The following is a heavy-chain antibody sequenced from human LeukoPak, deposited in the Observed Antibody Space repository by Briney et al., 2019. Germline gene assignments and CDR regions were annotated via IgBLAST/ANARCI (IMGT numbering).Heavy chain of an antibody. J-gene: IGHJ5*02. CDR2: INPNSGGT. CDR3: ARTPWKQSWFDP. V-gene: IGHV1-2*02. D-gene: IGHD1-1*01. CDR1: GYTFTGYY. Sequence: ASVKVSCKASGYTFTGYYMHWVRQAPGQGLEWMGWINPNSGGTNYAQKFQGRVTMTRDTSISTAYMELSRLRSDDTAVYYCARTPWKQSWFDPWGQGTLVTVSS.